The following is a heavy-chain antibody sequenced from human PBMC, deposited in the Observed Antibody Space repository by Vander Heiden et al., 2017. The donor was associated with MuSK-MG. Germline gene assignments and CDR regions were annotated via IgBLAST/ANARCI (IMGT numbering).Heavy chain of an antibody. V-gene: IGHV4-39*01. Sequence: QLQVQESGPGLVKPSETLSLTCTVPGGSISGSSYYWGWIRQPPGKGLEWIGNIYYSGRTDYNPSLKSRVTISVDTSKNQFSMNLSSMTAADTAVYYCAIASPAVDFWGQGTLVTVSS. CDR1: GGSISGSSYY. CDR2: IYYSGRT. J-gene: IGHJ4*02. CDR3: AIASPAVDF. D-gene: IGHD6-25*01.